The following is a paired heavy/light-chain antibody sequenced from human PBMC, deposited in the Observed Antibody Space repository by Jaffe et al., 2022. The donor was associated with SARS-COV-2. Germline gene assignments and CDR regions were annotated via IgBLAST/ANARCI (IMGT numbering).Heavy chain of an antibody. CDR1: GGTFSSYT. Sequence: QVQLVQSGAEVKKPGSSVKVSCKASGGTFSSYTISWVRQAPGQGLEWMGRIIPILGIANYAQKFQGRVTITADKSTSTAYMELSSLRSEDTAVYYCARGGNWNGAPYYGMDVWGQGTTVTVSS. CDR3: ARGGNWNGAPYYGMDV. V-gene: IGHV1-69*02. J-gene: IGHJ6*02. D-gene: IGHD1-20*01. CDR2: IIPILGIA.
Light chain of an antibody. Sequence: EIVLTQSPGTLSLSPGERATLSCRASQSVSSSYLAWYQQKPGQAPRLLIYGASSRATGIPDRFSGSGSGTDFTLTISRLEPEDFAVYYCQQYGSSPQWTFGQGTKVEIK. V-gene: IGKV3-20*01. CDR1: QSVSSSY. J-gene: IGKJ1*01. CDR3: QQYGSSPQWT. CDR2: GAS.